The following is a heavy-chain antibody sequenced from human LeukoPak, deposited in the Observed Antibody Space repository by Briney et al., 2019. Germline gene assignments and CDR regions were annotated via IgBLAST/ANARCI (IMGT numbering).Heavy chain of an antibody. Sequence: GGSLRLSCAASGFTFSSYAMSWVRQAPGKGLEWVSGISGSGGSTYYADSVKGRFTISRDNSKNTLYLQMNSLRADDTAVYFCARESPHYYSSASPKSLFDYWGQGTLVTVSS. V-gene: IGHV3-23*01. J-gene: IGHJ4*02. CDR2: ISGSGGST. CDR3: ARESPHYYSSASPKSLFDY. CDR1: GFTFSSYA. D-gene: IGHD3-10*01.